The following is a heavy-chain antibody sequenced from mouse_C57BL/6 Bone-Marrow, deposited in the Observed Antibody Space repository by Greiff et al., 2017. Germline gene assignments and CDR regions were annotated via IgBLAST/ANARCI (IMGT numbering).Heavy chain of an antibody. CDR2: ISDGGSYT. CDR1: GFTFSSYA. D-gene: IGHD2-3*01. V-gene: IGHV5-4*01. J-gene: IGHJ4*01. CDR3: ARAPDGYYDAMGY. Sequence: EVHLVESGGGLVKPGGSLKLSCAASGFTFSSYAMSWVRQTPEKRLEWVATISDGGSYTYYPDNVKGRFTISRDNAKNNLYLQMSHLKSEDTAMYYCARAPDGYYDAMGYWGQGTSVTVSS.